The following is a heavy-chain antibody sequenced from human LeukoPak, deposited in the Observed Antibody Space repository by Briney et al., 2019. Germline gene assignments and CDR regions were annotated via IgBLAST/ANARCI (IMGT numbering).Heavy chain of an antibody. J-gene: IGHJ4*02. Sequence: QSGGSLRLSCAASGFTFDDYAMHWVRQVPGKGLEWVSGISWNSGSIGYADSVKGRFTISRDNAENSLYLQMNSLRVEDTALYYCAKDAGATAGIDYFDYWGQGTLVTVSS. CDR2: ISWNSGSI. V-gene: IGHV3-9*01. D-gene: IGHD6-13*01. CDR3: AKDAGATAGIDYFDY. CDR1: GFTFDDYA.